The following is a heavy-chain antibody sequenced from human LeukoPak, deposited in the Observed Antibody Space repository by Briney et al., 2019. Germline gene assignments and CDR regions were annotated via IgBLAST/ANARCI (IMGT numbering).Heavy chain of an antibody. V-gene: IGHV3-30-3*01. J-gene: IGHJ3*02. CDR3: ARPYSGFFAAFDI. CDR2: ISYDGSNK. D-gene: IGHD3-10*01. Sequence: GGSLRLSCAASGFPFSGYAMHWVRQAPGKGLEWVADISYDGSNKYFADSVKGRFTISRDNSKNTLFLQMNSLSAEDTALYYCARPYSGFFAAFDIWGQGTMVTVSS. CDR1: GFPFSGYA.